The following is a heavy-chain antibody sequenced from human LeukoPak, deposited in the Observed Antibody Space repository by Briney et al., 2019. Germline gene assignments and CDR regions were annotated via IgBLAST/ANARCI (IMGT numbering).Heavy chain of an antibody. CDR2: ISYDGSNK. CDR3: ARASHYDSSGPNYYGMDV. V-gene: IGHV3-30-3*01. CDR1: GFTFSSYA. Sequence: PGRSLRLSCAASGFTFSSYAMHWVRQAPGRGLEWVAVISYDGSNKYYADSVKGRFTISRDNSKNTLYLQMNSLRAEDTAVYYCARASHYDSSGPNYYGMDVWGQGTTVTVSS. D-gene: IGHD3-22*01. J-gene: IGHJ6*02.